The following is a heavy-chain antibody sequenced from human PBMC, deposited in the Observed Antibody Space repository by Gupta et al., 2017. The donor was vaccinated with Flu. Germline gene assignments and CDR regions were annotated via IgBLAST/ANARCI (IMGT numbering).Heavy chain of an antibody. Sequence: EVQLLESGGGLVQPGGSLRLSCAASGFTFIRYAMRWVRQAPGKGLEWVSSISATGGSTYYADSVKGRFTISRDNSKNTLYLQLNTRRAEDTGIYYCAKDLFLPVPFQGYFDSWGQGTLVTASS. D-gene: IGHD2-2*01. CDR3: AKDLFLPVPFQGYFDS. CDR1: GFTFIRYA. CDR2: ISATGGST. V-gene: IGHV3-23*01. J-gene: IGHJ4*02.